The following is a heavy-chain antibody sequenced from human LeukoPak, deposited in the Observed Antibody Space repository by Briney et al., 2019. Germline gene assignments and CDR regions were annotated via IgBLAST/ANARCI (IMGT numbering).Heavy chain of an antibody. CDR2: TYCRSKWYT. CDR3: ARDSRGYSTYFDY. Sequence: SQTLSLTCAISGDSVSSNNAAWNWIRQSPSRGLEWLGRTYCRSKWYTDYAISVKSRIAINPDTSKNQFPLHLNSVTPEDTAVYYCARDSRGYSTYFDYWGQGTLVTVSS. V-gene: IGHV6-1*01. J-gene: IGHJ4*02. CDR1: GDSVSSNNAA. D-gene: IGHD3-22*01.